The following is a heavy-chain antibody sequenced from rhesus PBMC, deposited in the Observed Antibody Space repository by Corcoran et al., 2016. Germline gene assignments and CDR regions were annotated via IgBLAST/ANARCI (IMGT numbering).Heavy chain of an antibody. Sequence: QVQLQESGPGLLKPSETLSLTCAVSGGSISGGYGWGWIRQPPGKGLEWIGYIYGSIGSTNYNPSLKNRVTSSKDASKNEFSLKLSSVTAADTAVYYCARLPYCSGIYCYAGGYGLDSWGQGLRVTVSS. CDR2: IYGSIGST. CDR1: GGSISGGYG. CDR3: ARLPYCSGIYCYAGGYGLDS. D-gene: IGHD2-27*01. J-gene: IGHJ3*01. V-gene: IGHV4-76*01.